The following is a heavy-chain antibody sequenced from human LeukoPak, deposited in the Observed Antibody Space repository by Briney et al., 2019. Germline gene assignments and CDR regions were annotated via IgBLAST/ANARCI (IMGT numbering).Heavy chain of an antibody. J-gene: IGHJ4*02. CDR1: GGSFSNYY. Sequence: PSETLSLTCAVYGGSFSNYYWSWIRQPPGKGLEWIGEINQSGSTNYSPSLKSRVTISVGTSKNQFSLKLSSLTAADTAVYYCARVVYCGGDCYSHFDYWGQGTLITVSS. D-gene: IGHD2-21*01. V-gene: IGHV4-34*01. CDR3: ARVVYCGGDCYSHFDY. CDR2: INQSGST.